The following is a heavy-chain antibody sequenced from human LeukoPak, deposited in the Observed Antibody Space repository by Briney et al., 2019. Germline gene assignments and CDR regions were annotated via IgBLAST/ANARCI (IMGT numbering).Heavy chain of an antibody. J-gene: IGHJ6*03. CDR3: ARDFTGLIKAARPGYMDV. CDR2: IIPIFGTA. Sequence: SVKLSCKASGGTFSSYAISWVRHAPGQGIEWMGGIIPIFGTANYAQKFQGRVTITTDESTSTAYMELRSLRSEDTAVYYCARDFTGLIKAARPGYMDVWGKGTTVTVSS. V-gene: IGHV1-69*05. D-gene: IGHD6-6*01. CDR1: GGTFSSYA.